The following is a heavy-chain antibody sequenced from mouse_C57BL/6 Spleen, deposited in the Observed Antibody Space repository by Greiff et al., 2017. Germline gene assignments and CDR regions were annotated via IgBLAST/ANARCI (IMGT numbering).Heavy chain of an antibody. J-gene: IGHJ4*01. V-gene: IGHV1-61*01. CDR2: IYPSDSET. Sequence: VQLQQPGAELVRPGSSVKLSCKASGYTFTSYWMDWVKQRPGQGLEWIGNIYPSDSETHYNQKFKDKATLTVDKSSSTAYMQLSSLTSEDSAVYYCARSSLLRRDAMDYWGQGTSVTVSS. CDR1: GYTFTSYW. D-gene: IGHD1-2*01. CDR3: ARSSLLRRDAMDY.